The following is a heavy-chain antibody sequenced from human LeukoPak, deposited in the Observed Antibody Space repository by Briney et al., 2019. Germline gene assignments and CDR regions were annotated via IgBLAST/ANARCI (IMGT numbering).Heavy chain of an antibody. D-gene: IGHD3-22*01. CDR2: VSTGGSTI. CDR1: GFTFSNYE. Sequence: PGGSLRLSCAASGFTFSNYEMNWVRQAPGKGLEWVSYVSTGGSTIYYADSVKGRFTVSRDNAKNTLYLQMNSLRAEDTAIYYCARLIQYYFDSNGHSGYFDSWGQGTLVTVSS. J-gene: IGHJ4*02. V-gene: IGHV3-48*03. CDR3: ARLIQYYFDSNGHSGYFDS.